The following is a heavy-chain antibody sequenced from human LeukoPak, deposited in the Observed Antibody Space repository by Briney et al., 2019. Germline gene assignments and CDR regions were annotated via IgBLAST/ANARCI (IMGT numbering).Heavy chain of an antibody. CDR3: ARSKAAAGTIFDY. Sequence: NPSETLSLTCTVSGGSISSGGYYWSWIRQHPGKGLEWIGYIYYSGSTYYNPSLKSRVTISVDTSKNQFSLKLSSVTAADTAVYYCARSKAAAGTIFDYWGQGTLVTVSS. CDR2: IYYSGST. V-gene: IGHV4-61*08. J-gene: IGHJ4*02. CDR1: GGSISSGGYY. D-gene: IGHD6-13*01.